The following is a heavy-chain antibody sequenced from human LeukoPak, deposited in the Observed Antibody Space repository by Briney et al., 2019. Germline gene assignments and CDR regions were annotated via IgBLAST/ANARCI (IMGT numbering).Heavy chain of an antibody. D-gene: IGHD2-2*02. V-gene: IGHV3-7*01. CDR1: GFTFSSYR. CDR3: ARVRDCSSTSCYTRYYYYMDV. J-gene: IGHJ6*03. CDR2: IKQDGSEK. Sequence: PGGSLRLSCAASGFTFSSYRMSWVRQAPGKGLEWVANIKQDGSEKYYVDSVKGRFTISRDNAKNSLYLQMNSLRAEDTAVYYCARVRDCSSTSCYTRYYYYMDVWGKGTTVTVSS.